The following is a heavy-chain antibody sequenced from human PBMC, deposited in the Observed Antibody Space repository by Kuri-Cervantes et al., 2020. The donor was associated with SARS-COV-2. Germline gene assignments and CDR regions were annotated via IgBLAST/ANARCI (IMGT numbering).Heavy chain of an antibody. CDR3: ARNSGYSSGWFYYYYYMDV. Sequence: CTVSGGSISSGSYYWSWIRQPAGKGLEWIGHIYTSGSTNYNPSLKSRVTMSVDTSKNHFSLRLSSVTAADTAVYYCARNSGYSSGWFYYYYYMDVWGKGTTVTVSS. D-gene: IGHD6-19*01. J-gene: IGHJ6*03. CDR1: GGSISSGSYY. CDR2: IYTSGST. V-gene: IGHV4-61*09.